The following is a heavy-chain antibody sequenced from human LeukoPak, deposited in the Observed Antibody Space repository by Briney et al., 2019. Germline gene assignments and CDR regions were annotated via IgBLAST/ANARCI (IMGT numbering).Heavy chain of an antibody. J-gene: IGHJ2*01. CDR3: AKESNSSDNWYFDL. CDR2: IYYSGST. Sequence: PSETLSLTCTVSGGSISSYYWSWIRQSPGKGLDWIGYIYYSGSTKYNPSLKSRVTISVDTSKNQFSLKLSSVTAADTAVYYCAKESNSSDNWYFDLWGRGALVTVSS. CDR1: GGSISSYY. V-gene: IGHV4-59*01. D-gene: IGHD2/OR15-2a*01.